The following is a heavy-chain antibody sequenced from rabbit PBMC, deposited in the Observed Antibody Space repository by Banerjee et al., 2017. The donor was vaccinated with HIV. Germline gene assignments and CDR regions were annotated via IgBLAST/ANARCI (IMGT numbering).Heavy chain of an antibody. CDR3: AKNLVDSSDL. D-gene: IGHD4-1*01. Sequence: QLKETGGGLVQPGGSLTLSCKASGFVFSTYYMSWVRQAPGKGLEWIGIIYTGKRSADYATWVNGRFTMSSDDAQNTVDLQMNSLTAADTASYFCAKNLVDSSDLWGPGTLVTVS. J-gene: IGHJ4*01. CDR1: GFVFSTYY. V-gene: IGHV1S7*01. CDR2: IYTGKRSA.